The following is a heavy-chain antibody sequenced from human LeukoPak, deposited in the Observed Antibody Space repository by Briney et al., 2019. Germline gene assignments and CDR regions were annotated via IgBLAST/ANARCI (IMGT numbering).Heavy chain of an antibody. Sequence: GGSLRLPCVASGFTFGNFWMSWVRQAPGKGPEWVANIKEDGSEKYYVDSVRGRFTISRDNAKNSLYLQMNSLRAEDTGVYFCRPGHYDSYAWDQGTLVTVSS. CDR2: IKEDGSEK. V-gene: IGHV3-7*01. D-gene: IGHD5-12*01. CDR3: RPGHYDSYA. J-gene: IGHJ5*02. CDR1: GFTFGNFW.